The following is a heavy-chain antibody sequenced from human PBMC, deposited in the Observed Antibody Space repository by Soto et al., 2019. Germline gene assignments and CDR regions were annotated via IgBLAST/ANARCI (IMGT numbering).Heavy chain of an antibody. Sequence: SETLSLTCAVYGGSFSGYYWSWIRQPPGKGLEWIGEINHSGSTNYNPSLKSRVTISVDTSKNQFSLKLSSVTAADTAVYYCAGMLDFWSGYAQDYYYYYGMDVWGQGTTVTSP. J-gene: IGHJ6*02. CDR3: AGMLDFWSGYAQDYYYYYGMDV. V-gene: IGHV4-34*01. CDR2: INHSGST. CDR1: GGSFSGYY. D-gene: IGHD3-3*01.